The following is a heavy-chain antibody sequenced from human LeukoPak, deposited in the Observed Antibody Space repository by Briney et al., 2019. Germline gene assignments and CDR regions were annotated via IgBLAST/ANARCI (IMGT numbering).Heavy chain of an antibody. Sequence: DSVKVSCKASGYTFTSYYMHWVRQAPGQGLEWMGIIKPSGGSTSYAQKFQGRVTMTRDTSTSTVYMELSSLRSEDTAVYYCAGGPGPDDYGDYEDYFDYWGQGTLVTVSS. V-gene: IGHV1-46*01. CDR1: GYTFTSYY. J-gene: IGHJ4*02. CDR3: AGGPGPDDYGDYEDYFDY. CDR2: IKPSGGST. D-gene: IGHD4-17*01.